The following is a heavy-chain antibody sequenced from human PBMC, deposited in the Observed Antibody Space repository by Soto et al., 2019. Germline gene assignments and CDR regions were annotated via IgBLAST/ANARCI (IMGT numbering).Heavy chain of an antibody. CDR2: ISSSGGST. CDR3: AKDVGSGPFRD. D-gene: IGHD3-10*01. Sequence: EVQLLESGGGLVQPGGSLRLSCAASGFNFNFYDMTWVRQAPGKGLEWVSSISSSGGSTYSAASVKCRFTISRDNSKNTRYLQTNRLRADYTAVHFCAKDVGSGPFRDWGQGILVTVSS. V-gene: IGHV3-23*01. CDR1: GFNFNFYD. J-gene: IGHJ1*01.